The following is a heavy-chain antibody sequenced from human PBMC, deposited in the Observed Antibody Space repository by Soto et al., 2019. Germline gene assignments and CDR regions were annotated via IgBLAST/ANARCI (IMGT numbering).Heavy chain of an antibody. CDR2: ISAYNGNT. J-gene: IGHJ5*02. Sequence: ASVKVSCKASGYTFTKYGISWVRQAPGQGLEWMGWISAYNGNTKHAQKLQGRVTMTTDTSTSTAYMELRSLRSDDTAVYYCARGVGSGSYYNQYNWFDPWGQGTLVTVSS. CDR3: ARGVGSGSYYNQYNWFDP. D-gene: IGHD3-10*01. CDR1: GYTFTKYG. V-gene: IGHV1-18*01.